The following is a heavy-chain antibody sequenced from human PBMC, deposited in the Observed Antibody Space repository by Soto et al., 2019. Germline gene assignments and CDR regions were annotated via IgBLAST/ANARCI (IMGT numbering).Heavy chain of an antibody. V-gene: IGHV4-38-2*02. J-gene: IGHJ6*02. Sequence: PSETLSLTCAVSGYSISSGYYWGWIRQPPGKGLEWIGSIYHSGSTYYNPSLKSRVTISVDTSKNQFSLKLSSVTAADTAVYYCARDGVSGSYYVVNYYYYGMDVWGQGTTVT. D-gene: IGHD1-26*01. CDR2: IYHSGST. CDR1: GYSISSGYY. CDR3: ARDGVSGSYYVVNYYYYGMDV.